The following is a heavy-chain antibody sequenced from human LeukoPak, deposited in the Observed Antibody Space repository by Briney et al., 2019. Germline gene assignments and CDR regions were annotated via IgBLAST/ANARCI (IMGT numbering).Heavy chain of an antibody. D-gene: IGHD2-15*01. CDR1: GFTVSSNY. CDR3: ARDLGYCSGGSCGY. V-gene: IGHV3-66*01. Sequence: PGGSLRLSCAASGFTVSSNYMSWVRQAPGKGLEWVSVIYSGGSTYYADSVKGRFTISRDNSKNTLYLQMNSLRAENTAVYYCARDLGYCSGGSCGYWGQGTLVTVSS. J-gene: IGHJ4*02. CDR2: IYSGGST.